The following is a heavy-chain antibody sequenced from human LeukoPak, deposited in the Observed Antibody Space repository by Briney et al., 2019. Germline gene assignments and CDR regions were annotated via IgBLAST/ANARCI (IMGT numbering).Heavy chain of an antibody. J-gene: IGHJ6*04. CDR1: GYTLTELS. CDR2: FDPEDGET. CDR3: ATERPGIAAAGDWALYYYGMDV. D-gene: IGHD6-13*01. V-gene: IGHV1-24*01. Sequence: ASVKASCKVSGYTLTELSMHWVRQAPGKGLEWMGGFDPEDGETIYAQKFQGRVTMTEDTSTDTAYMELSSLRSEDTAVYYCATERPGIAAAGDWALYYYGMDVWGKGTTVAVSS.